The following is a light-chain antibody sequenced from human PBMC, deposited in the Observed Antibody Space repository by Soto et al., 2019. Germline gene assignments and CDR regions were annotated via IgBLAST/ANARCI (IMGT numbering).Light chain of an antibody. CDR2: NDN. CDR3: AAWDGTLNHIL. J-gene: IGLJ2*01. Sequence: QAVVTQPPSASGTPGQGVAISCSGSRSNMGTNTVNWYQHLPGTAPKLLIYNDNQRPSGVPDRFFGSKPGTSASLAITGLQSEDEADYYCAAWDGTLNHILFGGGTKLTVL. CDR1: RSNMGTNT. V-gene: IGLV1-44*01.